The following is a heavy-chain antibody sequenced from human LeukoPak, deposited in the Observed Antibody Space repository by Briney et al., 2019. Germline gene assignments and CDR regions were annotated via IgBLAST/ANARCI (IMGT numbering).Heavy chain of an antibody. CDR3: ARKGCSGGSCYSEGYYYYYMDV. J-gene: IGHJ6*03. D-gene: IGHD2-15*01. Sequence: GGSLRLSCAASGFTFSSYWMSWVRQAPGKGLEWVANIKQDGSEKYYVDSVKGRFTISRDNAKNSLYLQMNSLRAEDTAVYYCARKGCSGGSCYSEGYYYYYMDVWGKGTTVTVSS. CDR1: GFTFSSYW. CDR2: IKQDGSEK. V-gene: IGHV3-7*01.